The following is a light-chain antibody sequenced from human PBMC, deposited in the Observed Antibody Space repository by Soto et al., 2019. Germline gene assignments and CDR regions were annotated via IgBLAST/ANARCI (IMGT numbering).Light chain of an antibody. CDR2: GAS. CDR1: QSVSSSY. J-gene: IGKJ3*01. Sequence: EIVLTQSPGTLSLSPGERATLSCRASQSVSSSYLAWYQQKPGQAPRLLIYGASSRATGIPDRFSGSGSGTYFTITISRLEPEDFSVYYCQQYDSSLFTFGPGTQGDI. CDR3: QQYDSSLFT. V-gene: IGKV3-20*01.